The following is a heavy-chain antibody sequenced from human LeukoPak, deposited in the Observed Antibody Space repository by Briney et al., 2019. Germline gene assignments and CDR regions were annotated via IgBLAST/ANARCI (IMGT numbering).Heavy chain of an antibody. Sequence: ASVKVSCKASGYTFTGYYMHWVRQAPGQGLEWMGRINPNNGNTNYAQKLQGRVTMTTDTSTSTAYMELRSLRSDDTAVYYCAKSHYYDSSGYFDYWGQGTLVTVSS. V-gene: IGHV1-18*04. D-gene: IGHD3-22*01. J-gene: IGHJ4*02. CDR2: INPNNGNT. CDR1: GYTFTGYY. CDR3: AKSHYYDSSGYFDY.